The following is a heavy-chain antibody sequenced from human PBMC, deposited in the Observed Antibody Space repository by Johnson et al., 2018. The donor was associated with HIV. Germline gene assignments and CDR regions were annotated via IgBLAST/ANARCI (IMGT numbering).Heavy chain of an antibody. D-gene: IGHD6-6*01. CDR1: GFTFSSYA. J-gene: IGHJ3*02. CDR2: ISYDGSNK. Sequence: QVLLVESGGGLVQPGGSLRLSCAASGFTFSSYAMSWVRQAPGKGLEWVAVISYDGSNKYYADSVKGRFTISRDNSKKTLYLQMNGLRAEDTAVYYCALIEYSILDAFDIWCQGTMVTVSS. V-gene: IGHV3-30*04. CDR3: ALIEYSILDAFDI.